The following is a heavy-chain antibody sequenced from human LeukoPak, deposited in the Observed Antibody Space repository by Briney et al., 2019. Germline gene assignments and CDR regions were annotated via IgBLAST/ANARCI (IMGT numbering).Heavy chain of an antibody. Sequence: GGSLRLSCAASGFTFSTYGMHWVRQAPGKGLEWVAFIRYDGSNIQYADSVKGRFTISRDNSKNTLYLQMNSLRVEDTAVYYCATQFYYYDSSGGFFDYWGQGTLVTVSS. D-gene: IGHD3-22*01. V-gene: IGHV3-30*02. CDR1: GFTFSTYG. CDR3: ATQFYYYDSSGGFFDY. CDR2: IRYDGSNI. J-gene: IGHJ4*02.